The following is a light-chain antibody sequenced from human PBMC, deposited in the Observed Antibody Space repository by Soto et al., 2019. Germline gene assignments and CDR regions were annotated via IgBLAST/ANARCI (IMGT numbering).Light chain of an antibody. CDR2: STN. CDR1: SGSVSTTNY. V-gene: IGLV8-61*01. Sequence: QTVVTQEASFSVSPGGTVTLTCGLSSGSVSTTNYPSWYQQTPGQAPRTLIYSTNTRSSGVPDRFSGSILGNKAALTITGAQADDESDYYCMLYLGSAIWVFGGGTKLTVL. CDR3: MLYLGSAIWV. J-gene: IGLJ3*02.